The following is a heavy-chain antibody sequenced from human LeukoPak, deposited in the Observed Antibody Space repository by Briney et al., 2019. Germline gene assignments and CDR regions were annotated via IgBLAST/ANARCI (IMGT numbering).Heavy chain of an antibody. J-gene: IGHJ4*02. CDR2: ISGSGGST. CDR3: ARDGPRSRAIDC. Sequence: GGSLRLSCAASGFTFSSYAMSWVRQAPGKGLEWVSAISGSGGSTYYADSVKGRFTTSRDNSKNTLYLQMNSLRAEDTAVYYCARDGPRSRAIDCWGQGTLVTVSS. D-gene: IGHD1-26*01. CDR1: GFTFSSYA. V-gene: IGHV3-23*01.